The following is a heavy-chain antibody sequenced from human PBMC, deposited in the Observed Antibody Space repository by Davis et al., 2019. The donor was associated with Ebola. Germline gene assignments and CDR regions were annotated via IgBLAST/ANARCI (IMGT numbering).Heavy chain of an antibody. J-gene: IGHJ6*02. CDR2: ISYDGSNK. CDR3: ATGGMDV. CDR1: GFTFSSYA. Sequence: GESLKISCAASGFTFSSYAMHWVRQAPGKGLEWVAVISYDGSNKYYADSVKGRFTISRDNSKNTLYLQMNSLRAEDTAVYYCATGGMDVWGQGTTVTVSS. V-gene: IGHV3-30-3*01.